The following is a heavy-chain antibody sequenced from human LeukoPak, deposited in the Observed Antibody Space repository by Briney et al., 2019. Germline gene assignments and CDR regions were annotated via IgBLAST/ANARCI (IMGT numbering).Heavy chain of an antibody. J-gene: IGHJ1*01. CDR1: GFTFSNYA. CDR2: ISSNGGNI. Sequence: GGSLRLSCAASGFTFSNYAMHWVRQAPGKGLECVSVISSNGGNIYYADSVKGRFTISRDNSKNTLYLQMNSLRAEDTAVYYCARAPGSSSSAEYFQHWGQGTLVTVSS. CDR3: ARAPGSSSSAEYFQH. V-gene: IGHV3-64*02. D-gene: IGHD6-6*01.